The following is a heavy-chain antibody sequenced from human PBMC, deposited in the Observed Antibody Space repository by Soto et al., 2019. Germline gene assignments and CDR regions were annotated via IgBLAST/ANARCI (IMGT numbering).Heavy chain of an antibody. CDR2: MNSDGSST. CDR1: GFTFSIYW. V-gene: IGHV3-74*01. CDR3: ARVVPGDAFDI. D-gene: IGHD1-26*01. J-gene: IGHJ3*02. Sequence: GGSLRLSCAASGFTFSIYWMHWVRQAPGKGLVWVSRMNSDGSSTNYADSVKGRFTISRDNAKNTLFLQMNSLGAEDTAVYYCARVVPGDAFDIWGQGTMVTVS.